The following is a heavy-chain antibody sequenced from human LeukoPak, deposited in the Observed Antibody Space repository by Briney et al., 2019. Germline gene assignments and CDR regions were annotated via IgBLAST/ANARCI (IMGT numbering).Heavy chain of an antibody. CDR3: ARVPPYSSSWEYYFDY. CDR2: IYYSGST. V-gene: IGHV4-39*07. CDR1: GGSISSSSYY. D-gene: IGHD6-6*01. J-gene: IGHJ4*02. Sequence: PSETLSLTCTVPGGSISSSSYYWGWIRQPPGTGLEWIGSIYYSGSTYYNPSLKSRVTISVDTSKNQFSLKLSSVTAADTAVYYCARVPPYSSSWEYYFDYWGQGTLVSVS.